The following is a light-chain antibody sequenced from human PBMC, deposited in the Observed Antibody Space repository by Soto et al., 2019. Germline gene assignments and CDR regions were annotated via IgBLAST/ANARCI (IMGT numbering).Light chain of an antibody. Sequence: DIQMTQSPSSLPASVGDRVTITCRASQSINRYLNWYQHKPGKAPKLLIYDASSLQSGVPSRFSGSGSATEFTLTISSMQSQDIETSYCEQCSRTPRALHSGPTGHIT. CDR3: EQCSRTPRALHSGPTGHIT. CDR1: QSINRY. CDR2: DAS. J-gene: IGKJ5*01. V-gene: IGKV1-39*01.